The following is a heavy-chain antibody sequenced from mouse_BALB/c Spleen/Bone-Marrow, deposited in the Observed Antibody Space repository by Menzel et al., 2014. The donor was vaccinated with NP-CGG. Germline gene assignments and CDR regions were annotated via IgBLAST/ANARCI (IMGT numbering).Heavy chain of an antibody. Sequence: EVQLQQSGAELVKPGASVKLSCTASGFNIKDTYIHWVKQRPEQGLERIGRIDPANGNTKYDPKFQGKATITADTSSNTAYLQLSSLTSEDTAVYYCAEITTAAYYVMDYWGQGTSVTVSS. CDR1: GFNIKDTY. V-gene: IGHV14-3*02. J-gene: IGHJ4*01. D-gene: IGHD1-2*01. CDR3: AEITTAAYYVMDY. CDR2: IDPANGNT.